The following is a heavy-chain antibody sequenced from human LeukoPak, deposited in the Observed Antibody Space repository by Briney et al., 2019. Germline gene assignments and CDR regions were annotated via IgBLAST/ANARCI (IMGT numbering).Heavy chain of an antibody. D-gene: IGHD3-3*01. Sequence: PGGSLRLSCAASGFTFSDYWMHWVRQAPGKGLVWVSRIDSDGSSTRNADSVKGRLTISRDNAKHTVYLQMNSLRAEDTAVYYCARGFTIFGVVNDFFDIWGQGTMVTVSS. CDR2: IDSDGSST. CDR1: GFTFSDYW. CDR3: ARGFTIFGVVNDFFDI. J-gene: IGHJ3*02. V-gene: IGHV3-74*01.